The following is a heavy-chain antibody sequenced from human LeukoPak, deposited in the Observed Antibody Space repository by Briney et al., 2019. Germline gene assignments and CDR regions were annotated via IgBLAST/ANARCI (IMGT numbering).Heavy chain of an antibody. CDR2: ISGGGGST. V-gene: IGHV3-23*01. J-gene: IGHJ4*02. CDR3: AKDPLRGYSYPGPDY. Sequence: GGSLRLSCAASGFTFSSYAMSWVRQAPGKGLEWVSAISGGGGSTYYADSVKGRFTISRDNSKNTLYLQMNSLRAEDTAVYYCAKDPLRGYSYPGPDYWGQGTLVTVSS. D-gene: IGHD5-18*01. CDR1: GFTFSSYA.